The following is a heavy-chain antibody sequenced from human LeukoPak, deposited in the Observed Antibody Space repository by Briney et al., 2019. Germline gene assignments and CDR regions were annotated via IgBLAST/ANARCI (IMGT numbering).Heavy chain of an antibody. J-gene: IGHJ4*02. Sequence: GGSLRLSCAASGFTVSSNYMSWVRQAPGKGLEWVSVIYSGGSTYYADSVKGRFTISRDNSKNTLYLQMNSLRAEDTAVYYCASGLELAALDYWGQGTLVTVSS. CDR3: ASGLELAALDY. V-gene: IGHV3-53*01. CDR2: IYSGGST. CDR1: GFTVSSNY. D-gene: IGHD3-3*02.